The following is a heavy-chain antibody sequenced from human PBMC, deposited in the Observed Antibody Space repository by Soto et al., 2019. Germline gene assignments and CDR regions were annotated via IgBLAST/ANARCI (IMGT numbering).Heavy chain of an antibody. CDR2: ISYDGSNK. CDR1: GFTFSSYA. V-gene: IGHV3-30-3*01. Sequence: PGGSLRLSCAASGFTFSSYAMSWVRQAPGKGLEWVAVISYDGSNKYYADSVKGRFTISRDNSKNTLYLQMNSLRAEDTAVYYCARDPSRITMIVVGYFDYWGQGTLVTVSS. D-gene: IGHD3-22*01. CDR3: ARDPSRITMIVVGYFDY. J-gene: IGHJ4*02.